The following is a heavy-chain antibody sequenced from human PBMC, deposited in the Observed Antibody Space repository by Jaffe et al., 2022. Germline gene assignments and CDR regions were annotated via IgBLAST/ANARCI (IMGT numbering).Heavy chain of an antibody. CDR3: ARRVGAYYFDY. CDR1: GYSISSGYY. J-gene: IGHJ4*02. Sequence: QVQLQESGPGLVKPSETLSLTCTVSGYSISSGYYWGWIRQPPEKGLEWIGIIHHSGSTYYNPSLKSRVTISVDTSKKQFSLKLSSVTAADTAVYYCARRVGAYYFDYWGQGTLVTVSS. V-gene: IGHV4-38-2*02. CDR2: IHHSGST. D-gene: IGHD1-26*01.